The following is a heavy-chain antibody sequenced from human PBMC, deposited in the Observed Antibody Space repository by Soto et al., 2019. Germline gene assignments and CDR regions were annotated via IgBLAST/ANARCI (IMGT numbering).Heavy chain of an antibody. Sequence: QVQLVQSGAEVKKPGASVKVSCKASGYTFTNHGITWVRQAPGQGLEWMGWISTFNGNTNYAQKFKGRVTMTTDTSTNTAYMELRSLGSDDTAVYYCARLTGYSSGWFDFWGQGTLVTVSS. D-gene: IGHD6-19*01. CDR2: ISTFNGNT. J-gene: IGHJ4*02. CDR3: ARLTGYSSGWFDF. V-gene: IGHV1-18*04. CDR1: GYTFTNHG.